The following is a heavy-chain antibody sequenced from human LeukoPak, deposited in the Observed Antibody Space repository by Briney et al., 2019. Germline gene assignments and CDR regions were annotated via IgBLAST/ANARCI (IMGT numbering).Heavy chain of an antibody. J-gene: IGHJ4*02. CDR1: GFTFSSYA. Sequence: GGSLRLSCAASGFTFSSYAMSWVRQAPGKGLEWVSVISGSGTNTYYADSVKGRFTISRDNAKNSLYLQMNSLRAEDTAVYYCARDTGSSGSDYWGQGTLVTVSS. D-gene: IGHD1-26*01. CDR2: ISGSGTNT. CDR3: ARDTGSSGSDY. V-gene: IGHV3-23*01.